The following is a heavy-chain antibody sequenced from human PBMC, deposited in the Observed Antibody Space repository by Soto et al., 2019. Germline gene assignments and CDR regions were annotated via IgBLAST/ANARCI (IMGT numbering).Heavy chain of an antibody. D-gene: IGHD3-22*01. CDR3: ARGRRYYYDNSGPLDY. Sequence: LRLSCAASGFTFRSYAMSWVRQAPGKGLEWVSAISGSGGSTYYADSVRGRFTISRDNSKNTLYLQMNSLRAEDTAVYYCARGRRYYYDNSGPLDYWGQGTLVTVSS. CDR1: GFTFRSYA. J-gene: IGHJ4*02. CDR2: ISGSGGST. V-gene: IGHV3-23*01.